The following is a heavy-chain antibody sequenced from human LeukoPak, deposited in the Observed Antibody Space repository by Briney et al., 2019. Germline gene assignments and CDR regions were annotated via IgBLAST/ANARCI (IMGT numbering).Heavy chain of an antibody. J-gene: IGHJ4*02. V-gene: IGHV1-2*02. CDR2: ITPSGGT. CDR1: GYTFTYYA. Sequence: ASVKVSCKASGYTFTYYAMHWVRQAPGQGLEWMGWITPSGGTNYPQKFQGRVAITRDTSITTAYMDLSRLTSDGTAVYYCARDRYGDGFAHFDYWGQGALVTVSS. CDR3: ARDRYGDGFAHFDY. D-gene: IGHD5-24*01.